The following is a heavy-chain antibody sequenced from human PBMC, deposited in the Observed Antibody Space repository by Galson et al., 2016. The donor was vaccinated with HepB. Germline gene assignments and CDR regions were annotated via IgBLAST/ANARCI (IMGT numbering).Heavy chain of an antibody. CDR3: ARDVNGGYFDS. V-gene: IGHV3-23*01. Sequence: SLRLSCAASGFTFSTYAMTWVRQAPGKGLEWVSTAGYSGGDTYYADSVKGRFTISRDNPNNSLNLEMNNLRADDTAVYYCARDVNGGYFDSWGQGTLVTVFS. CDR1: GFTFSTYA. D-gene: IGHD4-23*01. CDR2: AGYSGGDT. J-gene: IGHJ4*02.